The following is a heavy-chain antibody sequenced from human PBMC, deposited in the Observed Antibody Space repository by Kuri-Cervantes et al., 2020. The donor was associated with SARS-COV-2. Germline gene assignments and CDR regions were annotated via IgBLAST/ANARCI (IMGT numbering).Heavy chain of an antibody. CDR2: ISSSSSTI. D-gene: IGHD3-3*01. CDR3: ARAGKSRDFWSGPFYPDY. V-gene: IGHV3-48*01. J-gene: IGHJ4*02. Sequence: GESLKISCAASGFTFSNAWMSWVRQAPGKGLEWVSYISSSSSTIYYADSVKGRFTISRDNAKNSLYLQMNSLRAEDTAVYYCARAGKSRDFWSGPFYPDYWGQGTLVTVSS. CDR1: GFTFSNAW.